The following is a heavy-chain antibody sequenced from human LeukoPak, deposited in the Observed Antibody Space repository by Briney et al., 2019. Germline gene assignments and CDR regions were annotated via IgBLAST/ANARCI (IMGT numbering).Heavy chain of an antibody. V-gene: IGHV3-7*01. Sequence: GGSLRLSCAASGFTFSSYGMHWVRQAPGKGLEWVATIKQDGSEKHYVDSVKGRFTISRDNAKNSLYPQMDSLRAEDTAVYYCARDKPATGGTGSHFDSWGQGTLVAVSS. D-gene: IGHD1-1*01. J-gene: IGHJ4*02. CDR2: IKQDGSEK. CDR3: ARDKPATGGTGSHFDS. CDR1: GFTFSSYG.